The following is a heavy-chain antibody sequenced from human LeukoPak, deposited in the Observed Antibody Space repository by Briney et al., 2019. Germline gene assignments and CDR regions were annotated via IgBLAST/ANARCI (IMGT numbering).Heavy chain of an antibody. V-gene: IGHV3-21*01. J-gene: IGHJ4*02. CDR3: AIELSSSGYYLDY. Sequence: PGGSLRLSCEASGFSLTNYGMDWVRQAPGKGLEWVSSISSSSAYIYYADSVRGRFTISRDNAKNSLYLQMNSLRAEDTAVYYCAIELSSSGYYLDYWGQGNLVTVSA. CDR2: ISSSSAYI. CDR1: GFSLTNYG. D-gene: IGHD5-18*01.